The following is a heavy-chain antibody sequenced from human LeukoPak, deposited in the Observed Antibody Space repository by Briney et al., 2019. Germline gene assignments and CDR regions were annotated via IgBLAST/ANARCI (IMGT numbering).Heavy chain of an antibody. Sequence: GGSLRLSCAASGFTFSDSYMSWIRQAPGKGLEWVSYISSGGSTIYYADFVKGRFTISRDNAKNSLYLQMNSLRAEDTAVYYCARVSSSQTWGFGFWGQGTLVTVSS. J-gene: IGHJ4*02. CDR3: ARVSSSQTWGFGF. D-gene: IGHD6-13*01. V-gene: IGHV3-11*04. CDR1: GFTFSDSY. CDR2: ISSGGSTI.